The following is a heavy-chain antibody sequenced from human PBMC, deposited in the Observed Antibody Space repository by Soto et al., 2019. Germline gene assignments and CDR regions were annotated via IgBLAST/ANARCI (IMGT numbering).Heavy chain of an antibody. Sequence: PGESLKISCKASGYRFTNYWIGWVRQMPGKGLEWMRIIYPGDSDTRYSPSFQGQVTISADKSISTAYLQWSSLKASDTAMYYCARHPDGDYDAMYVWGQGTPVTVSS. CDR3: ARHPDGDYDAMYV. J-gene: IGHJ6*02. CDR2: IYPGDSDT. CDR1: GYRFTNYW. D-gene: IGHD4-17*01. V-gene: IGHV5-51*01.